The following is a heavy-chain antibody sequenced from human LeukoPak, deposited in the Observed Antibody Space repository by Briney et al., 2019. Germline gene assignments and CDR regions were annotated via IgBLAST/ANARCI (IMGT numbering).Heavy chain of an antibody. Sequence: GGSLRLSCAASGFTFSSYGMHWVRQAPGKGLEWVAVISYDGSNKYYADSVKGRFTISRDNSKNTLYLQMNSLRAEDTAVYYCAKAVSVAGPELNWFDRWGQGTLVTVSS. D-gene: IGHD6-19*01. CDR1: GFTFSSYG. CDR3: AKAVSVAGPELNWFDR. CDR2: ISYDGSNK. V-gene: IGHV3-30*18. J-gene: IGHJ5*02.